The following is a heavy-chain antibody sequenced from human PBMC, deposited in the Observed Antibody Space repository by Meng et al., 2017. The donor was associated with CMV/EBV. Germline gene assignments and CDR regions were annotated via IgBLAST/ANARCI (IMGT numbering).Heavy chain of an antibody. Sequence: QVQLVQSGAEVKRLGASVKVSCKASGYTFNGYYMHWVRQAPGQGLEWMGWINTNSGGTNYAQKFQGRVTMTRDTSISTAYMELSRLRSDDTAVYYCARDGSSSATDLIDYWGQGTLVTVSS. CDR1: GYTFNGYY. V-gene: IGHV1-2*02. CDR3: ARDGSSSATDLIDY. D-gene: IGHD6-6*01. J-gene: IGHJ4*02. CDR2: INTNSGGT.